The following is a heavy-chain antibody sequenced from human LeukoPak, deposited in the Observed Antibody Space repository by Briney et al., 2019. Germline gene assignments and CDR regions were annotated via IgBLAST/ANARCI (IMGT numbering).Heavy chain of an antibody. J-gene: IGHJ4*02. CDR2: ISSSGSTI. Sequence: GGSLRLSCAASGFTFSDYYMSWIRQAPGKGLEWVSYISSSGSTIYYADSVKGRFTISRDNSKNTLYLQMKSLRAEDTAVYYCAKDVSGYYEILTGCLDYWGQGALVTVSS. D-gene: IGHD3-9*01. V-gene: IGHV3-11*01. CDR3: AKDVSGYYEILTGCLDY. CDR1: GFTFSDYY.